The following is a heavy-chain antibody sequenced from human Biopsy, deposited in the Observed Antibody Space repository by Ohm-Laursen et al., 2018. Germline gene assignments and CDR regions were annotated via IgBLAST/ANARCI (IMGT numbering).Heavy chain of an antibody. V-gene: IGHV3-33*01. CDR3: ARDLGNLRGVMFYLDS. J-gene: IGHJ4*02. CDR1: GFTFSSFG. Sequence: SLRLSCAASGFTFSSFGMHWVRQAPGKGLEWVAVVWYDGINKFYADSVEGRFTISIDNFKNTVYLEMNSLRPEDTAVYYCARDLGNLRGVMFYLDSWGQGTLVSVSS. CDR2: VWYDGINK. D-gene: IGHD3-16*01.